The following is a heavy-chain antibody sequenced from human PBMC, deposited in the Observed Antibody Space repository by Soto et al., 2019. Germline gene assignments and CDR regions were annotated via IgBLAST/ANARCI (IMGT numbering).Heavy chain of an antibody. V-gene: IGHV3-48*01. D-gene: IGHD2-2*03. Sequence: GGSLRLSCAASGFTFSSYSMNWVRQAPGKGLEWVSYISSSSSTIYYADSVKGRFTISRDNAKNSLSLQMNSLRAEDTAVYYCARDGFCSSTSCYSPWGQGTLVTVSS. CDR3: ARDGFCSSTSCYSP. J-gene: IGHJ5*02. CDR2: ISSSSSTI. CDR1: GFTFSSYS.